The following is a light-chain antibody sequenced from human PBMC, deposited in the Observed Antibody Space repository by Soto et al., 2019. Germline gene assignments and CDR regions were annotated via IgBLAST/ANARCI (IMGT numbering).Light chain of an antibody. CDR2: DAS. CDR3: QKYNNYPRT. V-gene: IGKV1-5*01. CDR1: ESIRTW. J-gene: IGKJ1*01. Sequence: DIQMTQSPSTLSASIGDRVTITCRASESIRTWLAWYQQKPGKAPKLLIYDASSLESRVPSRFSGNGSSTEFTLTISNLQPDDFATYFFQKYNNYPRTFVQVTKVEIK.